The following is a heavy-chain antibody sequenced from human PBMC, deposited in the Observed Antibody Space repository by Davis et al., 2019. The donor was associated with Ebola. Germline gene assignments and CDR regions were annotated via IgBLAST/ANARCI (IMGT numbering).Heavy chain of an antibody. CDR2: IWYDGSRK. CDR1: GFNFRSYG. V-gene: IGHV3-33*01. D-gene: IGHD2-21*01. CDR3: ARYIPNQGGMDV. Sequence: GESLKISCAASGFNFRSYGMHWVRQAPDKGLEWVAVIWYDGSRKYYGDSVKGRFTISRDNAKDLLYMQMNSLRAEDTAVYYCARYIPNQGGMDVWGQGTTVTVSS. J-gene: IGHJ6*02.